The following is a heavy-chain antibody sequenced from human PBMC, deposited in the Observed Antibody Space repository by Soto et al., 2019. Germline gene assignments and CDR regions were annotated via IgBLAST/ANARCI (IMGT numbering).Heavy chain of an antibody. J-gene: IGHJ6*02. D-gene: IGHD2-15*01. CDR2: IIPIFGTA. V-gene: IGHV1-69*13. Sequence: SVKGSCKASGCTFSSDAISWVRQAPGQGLEWMGGIIPIFGTANYAQKFQGRVTITADESTSTAYMELSSLRSEDTAVYYCARTNRYCSGGSCYSAEGGYSFYGMDVWGQGTTVTVSS. CDR3: ARTNRYCSGGSCYSAEGGYSFYGMDV. CDR1: GCTFSSDA.